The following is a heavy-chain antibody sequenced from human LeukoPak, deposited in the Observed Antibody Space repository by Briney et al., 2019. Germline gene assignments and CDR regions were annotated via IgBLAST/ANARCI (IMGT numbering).Heavy chain of an antibody. J-gene: IGHJ1*01. V-gene: IGHV1-18*04. Sequence: ASVKVSCKASGYTFTSYGISWVRQAPGQGLEWMGWISAYNGNTNYAQKLQGIVTMTADTSTSTAYMELRSLRSDDTAVYYCARDLQYYYGSGSYWYFQHWGQGTLVTVSS. CDR2: ISAYNGNT. CDR1: GYTFTSYG. D-gene: IGHD3-10*01. CDR3: ARDLQYYYGSGSYWYFQH.